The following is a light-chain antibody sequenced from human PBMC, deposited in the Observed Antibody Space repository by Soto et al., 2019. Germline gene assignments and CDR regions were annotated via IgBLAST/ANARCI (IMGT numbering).Light chain of an antibody. J-gene: IGKJ5*01. CDR2: GTS. CDR3: QQYNNWPPIT. V-gene: IGKV3-20*01. CDR1: QSVGSNY. Sequence: EIVLTQSPSTLSLSPGERATLSCRASQSVGSNYLAWFQQKPGQAPRLLIYGTSSRATGIPDRFSGSGSGTEFTLTISSLQSEDFAVYYCQQYNNWPPITFGQGTRLEIK.